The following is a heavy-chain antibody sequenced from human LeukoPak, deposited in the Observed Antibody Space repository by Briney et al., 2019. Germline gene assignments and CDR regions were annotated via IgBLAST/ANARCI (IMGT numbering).Heavy chain of an antibody. CDR1: GYSFTSYW. J-gene: IGHJ4*02. CDR2: IYPGDSDT. D-gene: IGHD4-17*01. V-gene: IGHV5-51*01. Sequence: GGSLKISCKGSGYSFTSYWIGWVRQMPGKGLEWMGIIYPGDSDTRYSPSFQGQVTISADKPISTAYLQWSSLKASDTAMYYCARPSASHGDFLHFHFDYWGQGTLVTVSS. CDR3: ARPSASHGDFLHFHFDY.